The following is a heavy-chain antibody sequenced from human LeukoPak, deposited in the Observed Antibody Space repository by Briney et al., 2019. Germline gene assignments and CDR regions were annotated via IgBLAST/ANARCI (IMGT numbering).Heavy chain of an antibody. CDR3: ARGGYSGYEGDPGNLVDY. CDR1: GCTFTSYY. V-gene: IGHV1-46*01. D-gene: IGHD5-12*01. J-gene: IGHJ4*02. CDR2: INPSGGST. Sequence: GASVKVSCMPPGCTFTSYYMHWVRQAPGQGLEWMGIINPSGGSTSYAQKFQGRVTMTKDTSTSTVYMELSSLRSEDRAVYYCARGGYSGYEGDPGNLVDYWGQGTLVTVSS.